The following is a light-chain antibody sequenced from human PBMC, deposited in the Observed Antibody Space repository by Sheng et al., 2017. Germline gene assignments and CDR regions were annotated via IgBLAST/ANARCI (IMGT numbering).Light chain of an antibody. V-gene: IGKV1-39*01. J-gene: IGKJ2*01. CDR1: QNVRTY. CDR3: QQTYTFPYT. Sequence: DVQMTQSPSSLSASVGDRVTITCRASQNVRTYVNWYQQKPGKAPKLMIYAASNLQGGVPSRFSGQWVWDRISLSPSPVYNLKILQLTSVQQTYTFPYTFGQGTK. CDR2: AAS.